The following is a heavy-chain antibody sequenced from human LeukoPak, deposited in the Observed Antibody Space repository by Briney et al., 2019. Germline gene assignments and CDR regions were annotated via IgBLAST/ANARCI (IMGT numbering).Heavy chain of an antibody. CDR2: INPNNGGT. V-gene: IGHV1-2*02. CDR3: ASLRDSSGVGVA. D-gene: IGHD3-22*01. J-gene: IGHJ5*02. CDR1: GNTFTGHY. Sequence: ASVKVSCKASGNTFTGHYMHWVRQAPGHGLEWMGWINPNNGGTNFAQRFQGRVTMTRDTSISTAYMELSRLRSDDTAVYFCASLRDSSGVGVAWGQGTLVTVSS.